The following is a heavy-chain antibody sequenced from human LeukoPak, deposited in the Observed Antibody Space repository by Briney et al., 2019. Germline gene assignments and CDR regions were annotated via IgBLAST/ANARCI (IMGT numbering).Heavy chain of an antibody. D-gene: IGHD1-26*01. Sequence: GGSLRLSCAASGFSFSSYTMNWVRQPPGKGLEWVSSISSSAIIYYADSVKGRFTISRDNAENSLYLQMNSLRAEDTAIYYCARQISGSYDYWGRGTLVTASS. CDR2: ISSSAII. CDR3: ARQISGSYDY. CDR1: GFSFSSYT. J-gene: IGHJ4*02. V-gene: IGHV3-69-1*02.